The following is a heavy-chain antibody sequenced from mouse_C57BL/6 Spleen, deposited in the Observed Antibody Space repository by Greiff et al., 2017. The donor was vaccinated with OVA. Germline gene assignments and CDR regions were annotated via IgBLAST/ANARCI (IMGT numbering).Heavy chain of an antibody. J-gene: IGHJ2*01. V-gene: IGHV1-54*01. CDR1: GYAFTNYL. D-gene: IGHD1-1*01. Sequence: QVQLQQSGAELVRPGTSVKVSCKASGYAFTNYLIAWVKQRPGQGLEWIGVINPGSGGTNYTEKFKGKATLTADKSSSTAYMQLSRLTSEDSAVYFCAITTVVAPDYWGQGTTLTVSS. CDR2: INPGSGGT. CDR3: AITTVVAPDY.